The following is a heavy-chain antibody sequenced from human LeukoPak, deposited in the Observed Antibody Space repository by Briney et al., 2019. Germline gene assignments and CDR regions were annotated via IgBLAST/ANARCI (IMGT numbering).Heavy chain of an antibody. CDR2: ISDDASNK. D-gene: IGHD6-19*01. CDR3: ARGQWLGPFDY. J-gene: IGHJ4*02. CDR1: GFTFSTYA. V-gene: IGHV3-30-3*01. Sequence: GGSLRLSCAASGFTFSTYAMHWVRQAPGKGLEWVAVISDDASNKYYADSVKGRFIISRDNSKNMLYLQMKSLRPEDTAVYYCARGQWLGPFDYWGQGTLVTVSS.